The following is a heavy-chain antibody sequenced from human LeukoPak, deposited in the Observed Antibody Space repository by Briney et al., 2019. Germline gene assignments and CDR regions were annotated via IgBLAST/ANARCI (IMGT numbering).Heavy chain of an antibody. CDR2: IKQDGSEK. Sequence: GGSLRLSCAASGFTFSSYWMSWVRQAPGKGLEWVANIKQDGSEKYYVDSVKGRFTISRDNAKNSLYLQMNSLRAEDTAVYYCARDGNPTLAMIVVVIFGPPDYWGQGTLVTVSS. CDR3: ARDGNPTLAMIVVVIFGPPDY. D-gene: IGHD3-22*01. CDR1: GFTFSSYW. J-gene: IGHJ4*02. V-gene: IGHV3-7*01.